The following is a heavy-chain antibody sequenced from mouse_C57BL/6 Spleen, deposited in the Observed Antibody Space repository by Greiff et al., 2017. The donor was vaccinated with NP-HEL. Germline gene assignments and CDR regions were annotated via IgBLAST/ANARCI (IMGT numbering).Heavy chain of an antibody. CDR2: ISDGGSYT. Sequence: EVMLVESGGGLVKPGGSLKLSCAASGFTFSSYAMSWVRQTPEKRLEWVATISDGGSYTYYPDNVKGRFTISRDNAKNNLYLQMSHLKSEDTAMYYCARDTLNWYAMDYWGQGTSVTVSS. V-gene: IGHV5-4*01. CDR3: ARDTLNWYAMDY. CDR1: GFTFSSYA. J-gene: IGHJ4*01. D-gene: IGHD4-1*02.